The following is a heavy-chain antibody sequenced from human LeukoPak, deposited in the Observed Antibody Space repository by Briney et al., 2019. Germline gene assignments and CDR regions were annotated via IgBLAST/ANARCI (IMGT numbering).Heavy chain of an antibody. CDR1: GYTFTSYD. J-gene: IGHJ5*02. V-gene: IGHV1-8*01. D-gene: IGHD2-15*01. CDR2: MNPNSGNT. CDR3: ARGPPAYCSGGSCYSGDRWFDP. Sequence: EASVKVSCKASGYTFTSYDINWVRQAPGQGLEWMGWMNPNSGNTGYAQKFQGRVTMTRNTSISTAYMELSSLRSEDTAVYYCARGPPAYCSGGSCYSGDRWFDPWGQGTLVTVSS.